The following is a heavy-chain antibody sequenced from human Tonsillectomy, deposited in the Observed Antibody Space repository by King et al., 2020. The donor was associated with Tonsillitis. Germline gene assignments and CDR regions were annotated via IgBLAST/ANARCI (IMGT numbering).Heavy chain of an antibody. CDR1: GFSFRNYG. V-gene: IGHV3-30*18. J-gene: IGHJ6*02. CDR3: AKEIAAAGDSYYSYGMDV. CDR2: IPYDGSNK. Sequence: VQLVESGGGVVQPGRSLRLSCAASGFSFRNYGIHWVRQAPGKGLEWVAIIPYDGSNKYYADCVKGRFTVSRDNSKNTLYLQMNSLRGEDTAVYYCAKEIAAAGDSYYSYGMDVWGQGTAVTVSS. D-gene: IGHD6-13*01.